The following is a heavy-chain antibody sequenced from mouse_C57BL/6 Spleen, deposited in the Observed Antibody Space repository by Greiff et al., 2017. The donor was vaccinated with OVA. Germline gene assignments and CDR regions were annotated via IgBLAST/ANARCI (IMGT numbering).Heavy chain of an antibody. V-gene: IGHV1-4*01. CDR3: ARLDAMDY. CDR1: GYTFTSYT. CDR2: INPSSGYT. Sequence: QVHVKQSGAELARPGASVKMSCKASGYTFTSYTMHWVKQRPGQGLEWIGYINPSSGYTKYNQKFKDKATLTADKSSSTAYMQLSSLTSEDSAVYYCARLDAMDYWGQGTSVTVSS. J-gene: IGHJ4*01.